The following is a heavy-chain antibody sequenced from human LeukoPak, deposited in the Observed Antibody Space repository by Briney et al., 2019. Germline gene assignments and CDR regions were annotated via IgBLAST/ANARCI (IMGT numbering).Heavy chain of an antibody. D-gene: IGHD4-17*01. CDR2: IYTSGST. Sequence: SQTLSLTCTVSGGSISSGSYYWSWIRQPAGEGLEWIGRIYTSGSTNYNPSLKSRVTISVDTSTNQFSLKLSSVTAADTAVYYRAIVDSRYGHPFDYWGQGTLVTVSS. CDR1: GGSISSGSYY. J-gene: IGHJ4*02. CDR3: AIVDSRYGHPFDY. V-gene: IGHV4-61*02.